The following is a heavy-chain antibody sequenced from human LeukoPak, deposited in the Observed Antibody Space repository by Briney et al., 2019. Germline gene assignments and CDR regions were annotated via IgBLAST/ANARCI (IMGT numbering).Heavy chain of an antibody. CDR2: IYYSGST. D-gene: IGHD1-26*01. V-gene: IGHV4-39*07. CDR3: ARGGGSGSYYGDYYYYYMDV. CDR1: GGSISSSSYY. Sequence: SETLSLTCTVSGGSISSSSYYWGWIRQPPGKGLEWIGSIYYSGSTNYSPSLKSRVTLSVDTSKNQFSLRLSSVTAADTAVYYCARGGGSGSYYGDYYYYYMDVWGKGTTVTVSS. J-gene: IGHJ6*03.